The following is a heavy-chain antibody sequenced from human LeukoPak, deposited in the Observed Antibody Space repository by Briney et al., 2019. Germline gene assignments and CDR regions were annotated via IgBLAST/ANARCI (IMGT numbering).Heavy chain of an antibody. CDR2: INPSGGST. J-gene: IGHJ5*02. CDR3: ARAYYYDSSGYYYGFDP. V-gene: IGHV1-46*01. CDR1: GYTFAAYY. Sequence: ASVTVSCKASGYTFAAYYMHWVRQAPGQGLEWMGLINPSGGSTSYAQKFQGRVTMTRDTSTSTVYMELSSLRSEDTAVYYCARAYYYDSSGYYYGFDPWGQGTLVTVSS. D-gene: IGHD3-22*01.